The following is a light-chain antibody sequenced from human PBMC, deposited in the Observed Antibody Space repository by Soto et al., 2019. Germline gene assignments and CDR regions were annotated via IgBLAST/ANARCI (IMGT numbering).Light chain of an antibody. V-gene: IGKV3-20*01. Sequence: EIVLTQSPGTLSLCPGERATLSCRASQSVSSYYLAWYQQKPGQAPRLLIYGASNRATGIPDRFSGSGSGTDFTLTISRLEPEDFAVYYCQQYGSSPPITFGQGTRLEIK. CDR1: QSVSSYY. CDR2: GAS. J-gene: IGKJ5*01. CDR3: QQYGSSPPIT.